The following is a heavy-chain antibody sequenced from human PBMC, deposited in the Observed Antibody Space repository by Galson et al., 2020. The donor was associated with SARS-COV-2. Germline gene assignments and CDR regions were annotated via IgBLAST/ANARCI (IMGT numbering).Heavy chain of an antibody. V-gene: IGHV1-46*01. CDR3: ARDGPIVAARPRGFDP. J-gene: IGHJ5*02. CDR2: INPSGGST. CDR1: GYTFTSYY. D-gene: IGHD6-6*01. Sequence: ASVKVSCKASGYTFTSYYMHWVRQAPGQGLEWMGIINPSGGSTSYAQKFQGRVTMTRDTSTSTVYMELSSLRSEDTAVYYCARDGPIVAARPRGFDPWGQGTLVTVSS.